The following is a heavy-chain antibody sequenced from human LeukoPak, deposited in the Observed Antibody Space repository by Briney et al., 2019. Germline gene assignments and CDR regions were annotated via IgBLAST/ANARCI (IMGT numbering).Heavy chain of an antibody. CDR2: IYWNDDK. CDR1: GFSLSTSGVG. D-gene: IGHD3-9*01. CDR3: AHLRGYYDILTGYYYYFDY. J-gene: IGHJ4*02. Sequence: SGPTLVKPTQTLTLTCTFSGFSLSTSGVGVGWIRQPPGKALEWLALIYWNDDKRYSPSLKSRLTITKDTSKNQVVLTMTNMDPVDTATYYCAHLRGYYDILTGYYYYFDYWGQGTLVTVSS. V-gene: IGHV2-5*01.